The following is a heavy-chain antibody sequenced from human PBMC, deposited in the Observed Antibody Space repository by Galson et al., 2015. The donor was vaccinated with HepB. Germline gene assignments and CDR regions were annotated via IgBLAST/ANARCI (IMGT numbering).Heavy chain of an antibody. V-gene: IGHV3-7*03. J-gene: IGHJ4*02. Sequence: SLRLSCAASGFTLSNYWMSWVRQTPGKGLEWVANIKRDGSEKYYLDSVRGRFTISRDNAKNSLYLQMNSLRVEDTAVYYCARSPEDYWGLGTLVTVSS. CDR2: IKRDGSEK. CDR1: GFTLSNYW. CDR3: ARSPEDY. D-gene: IGHD1-14*01.